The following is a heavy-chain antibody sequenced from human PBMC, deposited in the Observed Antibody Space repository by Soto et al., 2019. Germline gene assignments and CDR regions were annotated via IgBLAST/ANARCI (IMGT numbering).Heavy chain of an antibody. Sequence: PSETHSLTSTVSGGNIGSSYWSWIRQPPGKGLEWIGYIYDSGSTYYNSSLKSRVTMSVDTSKNQFSLKLNSVTAADTAVYYCSTHPGSWGQGTLVTVSS. CDR1: GGNIGSSY. CDR2: IYDSGST. CDR3: STHPGS. J-gene: IGHJ5*02. D-gene: IGHD6-25*01. V-gene: IGHV4-59*08.